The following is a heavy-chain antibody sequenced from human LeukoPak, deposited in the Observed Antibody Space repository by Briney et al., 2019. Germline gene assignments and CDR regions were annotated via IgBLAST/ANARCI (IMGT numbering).Heavy chain of an antibody. CDR3: ARVGPYGSGSSGAHNWFDP. CDR2: ISAYNGNT. V-gene: IGHV1-18*01. J-gene: IGHJ5*02. Sequence: ASVKVSCKASGYTFTSYGISWVRQAPGQGLKWMGWISAYNGNTNYAQKLQGRVTMTTDTSTSTAYMELRSLRSDDTAVYYCARVGPYGSGSSGAHNWFDPWGQGTLVTVSS. D-gene: IGHD3-10*01. CDR1: GYTFTSYG.